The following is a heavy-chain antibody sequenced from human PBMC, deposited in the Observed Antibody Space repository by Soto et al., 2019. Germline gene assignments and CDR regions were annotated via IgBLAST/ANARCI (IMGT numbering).Heavy chain of an antibody. V-gene: IGHV3-30*18. CDR1: GFTFRSYG. CDR3: AKALSVIQPWLMDAY. Sequence: QVQLVESGGGVVQPGRSLRLSCAASGFTFRSYGMHWVRQAPGKGLEWVAVISYDGSNEYYADSVKGRFTISRDNSKNPLYLQMNGLRGEDRAVYYCAKALSVIQPWLMDAYWGQGTLVTVSS. J-gene: IGHJ4*02. D-gene: IGHD5-18*01. CDR2: ISYDGSNE.